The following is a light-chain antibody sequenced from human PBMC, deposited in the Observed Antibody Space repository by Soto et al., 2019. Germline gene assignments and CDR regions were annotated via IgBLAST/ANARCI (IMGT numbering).Light chain of an antibody. Sequence: QTVVTQEPSLTVSPGGTVTLTCGSSTGAVTSGHYPYWFQQKPGKAPRTLIYDTSNTHSWTPARFSGSLLGGKAALTLSGAQPEDEADYYCLLFYSGGRRVFGGGTKVTVL. V-gene: IGLV7-46*01. J-gene: IGLJ2*01. CDR3: LLFYSGGRRV. CDR2: DTS. CDR1: TGAVTSGHY.